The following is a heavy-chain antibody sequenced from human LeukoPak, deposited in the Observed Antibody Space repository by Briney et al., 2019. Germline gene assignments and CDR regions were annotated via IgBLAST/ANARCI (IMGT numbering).Heavy chain of an antibody. CDR3: AREIATRVNAFDI. J-gene: IGHJ3*02. Sequence: SDTLSLTCTVSVGSISSYYRSWIRQPPGKGLEWIGYIYYSGSTNYNPSLKSRVTISVDTSKNQFSLKLSSVTAADTAVYYCAREIATRVNAFDIWGQGTMVTVSS. CDR2: IYYSGST. V-gene: IGHV4-59*01. D-gene: IGHD3-22*01. CDR1: VGSISSYY.